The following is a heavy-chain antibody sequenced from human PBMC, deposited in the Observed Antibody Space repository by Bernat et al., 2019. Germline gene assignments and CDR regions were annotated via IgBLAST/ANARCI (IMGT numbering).Heavy chain of an antibody. V-gene: IGHV3-48*01. CDR2: ISSSRSTI. J-gene: IGHJ6*02. CDR1: GFTFSSYS. Sequence: EVQLVESGGGLVQPGGSLRLSCAASGFTFSSYSMNWVRQAPGKGLEWVSYISSSRSTIYYADSVKGRITIARDNAKNSLYLQMNSLRAEDTAVYYCAREEAYYYYGMDVWGQGTTVTVSS. CDR3: AREEAYYYYGMDV.